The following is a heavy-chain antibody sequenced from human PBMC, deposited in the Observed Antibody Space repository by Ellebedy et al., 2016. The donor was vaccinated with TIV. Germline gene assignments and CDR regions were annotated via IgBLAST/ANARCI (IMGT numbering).Heavy chain of an antibody. CDR3: ARDGGSGRYGAFDI. CDR1: GFTFSSYW. D-gene: IGHD1-26*01. J-gene: IGHJ3*02. Sequence: GGSLRLSCAASGFTFSSYWMHWVRQAPGKGLVWVSRIDSDGSSTSYADSVKGRFTISRDNAKNTLYLQMNSLRAEDTAVYYCARDGGSGRYGAFDIWGQGTMVTVSS. V-gene: IGHV3-74*01. CDR2: IDSDGSST.